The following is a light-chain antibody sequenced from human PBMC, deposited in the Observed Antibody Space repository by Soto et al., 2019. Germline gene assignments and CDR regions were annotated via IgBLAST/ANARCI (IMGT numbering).Light chain of an antibody. V-gene: IGLV2-8*01. J-gene: IGLJ3*02. CDR2: EVG. CDR1: SSDVGGYNY. CDR3: SSYAGSNSWV. Sequence: QSALTQPPSASGSPGQSVTISCTGTSSDVGGYNYVSWYQQHPGKAPKLMIYEVGERPSGVPNRFSGSKSGNTASLTVSGLQAEDEADYYCSSYAGSNSWVFGGGTQLTVL.